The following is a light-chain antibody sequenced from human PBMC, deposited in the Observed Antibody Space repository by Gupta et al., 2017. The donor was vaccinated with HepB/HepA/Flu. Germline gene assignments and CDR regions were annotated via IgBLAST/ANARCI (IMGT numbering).Light chain of an antibody. CDR2: RNN. Sequence: QSALTQPPSASGTPGQRVTISCSGSSSNHVSHYLYWYQKLPGTAPKVLIYRNNQRHSGVPDRFSGSKSGTTASLAISGLRSEDEADYYCAAWDDSLSGPVFGGGTKLTVL. V-gene: IGLV1-47*01. J-gene: IGLJ2*01. CDR1: SSNHVSHY. CDR3: AAWDDSLSGPV.